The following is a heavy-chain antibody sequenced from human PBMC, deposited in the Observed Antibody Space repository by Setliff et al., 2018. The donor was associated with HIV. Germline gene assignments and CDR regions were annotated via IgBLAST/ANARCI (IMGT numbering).Heavy chain of an antibody. D-gene: IGHD6-19*01. CDR3: SASGWPFDY. V-gene: IGHV3-48*03. J-gene: IGHJ4*02. CDR1: GFSFSSYE. Sequence: LRLSCAASGFSFSSYEMNWVRQAPGKGLEWVSYISSSGSPIYYADSVKGRFTISRDNANKSLYLQMNSLRAEDTAVYYCSASGWPFDYWGQGTQVTVSS. CDR2: ISSSGSPI.